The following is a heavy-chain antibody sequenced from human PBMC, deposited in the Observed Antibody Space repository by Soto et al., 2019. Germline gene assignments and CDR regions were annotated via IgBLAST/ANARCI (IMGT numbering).Heavy chain of an antibody. V-gene: IGHV4-31*03. CDR3: ARDRGYDFWSGSRFDP. CDR2: IYYSGST. CDR1: GGSISSGGYY. J-gene: IGHJ5*02. D-gene: IGHD3-3*01. Sequence: SETLSLTCTVSGGSISSGGYYWSWIRQHPGKGLEWIGYIYYSGSTYYNPSLKSRVTISVDTSKNKFSLKLSSVTAADTAVYYCARDRGYDFWSGSRFDPWGQGTLVTVSS.